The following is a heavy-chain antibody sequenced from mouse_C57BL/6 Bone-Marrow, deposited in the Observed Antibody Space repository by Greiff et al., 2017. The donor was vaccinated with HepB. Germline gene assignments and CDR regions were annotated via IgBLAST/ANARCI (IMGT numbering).Heavy chain of an antibody. J-gene: IGHJ4*01. CDR3: ESYYSNARDY. V-gene: IGHV1-81*01. D-gene: IGHD2-5*01. CDR1: GYTFTSYG. Sequence: QVQLQQSGAELARPGASVKLSCKASGYTFTSYGISWVKQRTGQGLEWIGEIYPRSGNTYYNEKFKCKATLTADKSSSTAYMELRSLTSEDSAVYFCESYYSNARDYWGQGTSVTVSS. CDR2: IYPRSGNT.